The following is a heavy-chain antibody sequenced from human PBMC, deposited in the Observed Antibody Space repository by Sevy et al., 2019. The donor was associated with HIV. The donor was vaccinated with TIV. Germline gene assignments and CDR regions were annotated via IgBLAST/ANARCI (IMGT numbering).Heavy chain of an antibody. CDR2: ITNSGSSL. J-gene: IGHJ4*02. Sequence: GGSLRLSCTASGFTVSRYEMNWVRQAPGKGLEWVSYITNSGSSLYYSDSVRGRFTVSRDNAKNSLYLQMKILRAEDTAVYYCARDLPPSATTVAHFDYWGRGTLVTVS. CDR1: GFTVSRYE. CDR3: ARDLPPSATTVAHFDY. V-gene: IGHV3-48*03. D-gene: IGHD4-17*01.